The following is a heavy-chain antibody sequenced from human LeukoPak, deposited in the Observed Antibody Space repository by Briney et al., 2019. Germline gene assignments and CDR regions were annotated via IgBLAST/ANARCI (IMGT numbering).Heavy chain of an antibody. CDR3: AKSNGYGLIDI. CDR2: IFYSGST. CDR1: GGSMISYY. Sequence: PSETLSLTCTVSGGSMISYYWTWVRQTPGKALEWIGNIFYSGSTYYSPSLKSRVTISLDTSRNQFSLKLNSVTAADTAVYYCAKSNGYGLIDIWGQGTMVTVSS. D-gene: IGHD3-10*01. V-gene: IGHV4-59*12. J-gene: IGHJ3*02.